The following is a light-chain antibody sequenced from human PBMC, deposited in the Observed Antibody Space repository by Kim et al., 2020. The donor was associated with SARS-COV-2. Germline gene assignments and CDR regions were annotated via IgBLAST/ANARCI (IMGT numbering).Light chain of an antibody. J-gene: IGKJ1*01. CDR1: QTISSNY. CDR3: QQYGNSPRT. V-gene: IGKV3-20*01. Sequence: SPGERATLSCRASQTISSNYLAWYQQKPGQPPRLLIYDASSRATGIPDRISGSGSGTDFTLTINRLEPEDFAVYYCQQYGNSPRTFGQGTKVDIK. CDR2: DAS.